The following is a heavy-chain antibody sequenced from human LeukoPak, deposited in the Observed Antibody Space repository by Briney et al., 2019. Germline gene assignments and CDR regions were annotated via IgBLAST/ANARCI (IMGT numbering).Heavy chain of an antibody. D-gene: IGHD3-10*01. CDR2: IKQDGSEK. Sequence: GGSLRLSCAASGFTFSSHSMHWVRQAPGKGLEWVANIKQDGSEKYYVDSVKGRFTISRDNAKNSLYLQMNSLRAEDTAVYYCARDWVRSHCTDWGQGTLVTVSS. CDR3: ARDWVRSHCTD. J-gene: IGHJ4*02. V-gene: IGHV3-7*01. CDR1: GFTFSSHS.